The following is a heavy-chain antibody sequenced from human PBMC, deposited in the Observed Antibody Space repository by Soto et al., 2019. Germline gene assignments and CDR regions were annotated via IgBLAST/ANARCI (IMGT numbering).Heavy chain of an antibody. CDR2: IIPIFGTA. D-gene: IGHD5-18*01. Sequence: GASVKVSCKASGGTFSSYAISWVRQAPGQGLEWMGGIIPIFGTANYAQKFQGRVTITADESTSTAYMELSSLRSEDTAAYYCARDSEAHSYGFGYWGQGTLVTVSS. CDR3: ARDSEAHSYGFGY. V-gene: IGHV1-69*13. CDR1: GGTFSSYA. J-gene: IGHJ4*02.